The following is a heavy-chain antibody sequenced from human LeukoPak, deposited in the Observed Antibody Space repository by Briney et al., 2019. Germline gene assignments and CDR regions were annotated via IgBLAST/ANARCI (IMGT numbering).Heavy chain of an antibody. D-gene: IGHD6-13*01. Sequence: PGGSLRLSCAASGFTFSSYSMNWVRQAPGKGLEWVSSISSSSSYIYYADSVKGRFTISRDNAKNSLYLQMNSLRAEDTAVYYCARGGIAAAGTVYWYFDLWGRGTLVTVSS. V-gene: IGHV3-21*01. CDR3: ARGGIAAAGTVYWYFDL. CDR1: GFTFSSYS. J-gene: IGHJ2*01. CDR2: ISSSSSYI.